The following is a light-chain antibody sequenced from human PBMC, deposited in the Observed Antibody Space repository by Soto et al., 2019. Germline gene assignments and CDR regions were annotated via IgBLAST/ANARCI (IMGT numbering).Light chain of an antibody. CDR2: EVS. V-gene: IGLV2-23*02. J-gene: IGLJ1*01. Sequence: QSALTQPASVSGSPGQSITISCTGTSSDVGSYNVVSWYQQHPGKAPKLMIYEVSKRPSGVSNRFSGSKSGNTASLTISGLQAEDEADYFCCSYAGSTPDVFGTGTKLTVL. CDR3: CSYAGSTPDV. CDR1: SSDVGSYNV.